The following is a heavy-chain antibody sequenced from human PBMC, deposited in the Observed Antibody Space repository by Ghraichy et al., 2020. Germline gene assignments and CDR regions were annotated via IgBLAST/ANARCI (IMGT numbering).Heavy chain of an antibody. Sequence: SETLSLTCTVSGGSISSYYWSWIRQPPGKGLEWIGYIYYSGSTNYNPSLKSRVTISVDTSNNQFSLKLSSVTAADTVVYYCARALTSGTGVYFDYWGQGTLVTVSS. J-gene: IGHJ4*02. CDR1: GGSISSYY. CDR3: ARALTSGTGVYFDY. D-gene: IGHD2-15*01. V-gene: IGHV4-59*01. CDR2: IYYSGST.